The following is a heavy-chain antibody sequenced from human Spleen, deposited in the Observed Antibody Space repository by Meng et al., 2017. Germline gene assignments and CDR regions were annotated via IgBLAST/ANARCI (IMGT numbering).Heavy chain of an antibody. CDR1: GGTFSSYG. D-gene: IGHD5-24*01. CDR3: ARVDGSIDY. J-gene: IGHJ4*02. CDR2: MNPNSGNT. V-gene: IGHV1-8*02. Sequence: QVQLVQSGAEVKKPGSSLKVSCKASGGTFSSYGINWVRQATGQGLEWMGWMNPNSGNTGYAQKFQGRVTMTRNTSLRTAYMELSSLRSEDTAVYYCARVDGSIDYWGQGTLVTVSS.